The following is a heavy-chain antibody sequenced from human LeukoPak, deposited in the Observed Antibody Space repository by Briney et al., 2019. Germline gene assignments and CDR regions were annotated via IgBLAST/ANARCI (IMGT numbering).Heavy chain of an antibody. CDR1: GFTFSSYA. CDR2: ISYDGSNK. Sequence: GGSLRLSCAASGFTFSSYAMHWVRQAPGKGLEWVAVISYDGSNKYYADSVKGRFTISRDNSKNTLYLQMNSLGAEDTAVYYCARDYYGDFRISDYFDYWGQGTLVTVSS. CDR3: ARDYYGDFRISDYFDY. V-gene: IGHV3-30*04. D-gene: IGHD4-17*01. J-gene: IGHJ4*02.